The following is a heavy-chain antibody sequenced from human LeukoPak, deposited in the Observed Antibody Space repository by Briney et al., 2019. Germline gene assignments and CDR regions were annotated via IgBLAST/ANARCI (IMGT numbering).Heavy chain of an antibody. J-gene: IGHJ6*03. D-gene: IGHD1-26*01. CDR1: GGSFSGYN. CDR3: ARARRDYRYSYMDV. V-gene: IGHV4-34*01. Sequence: KPSETLSLTCAVYGGSFSGYNWSWIRQPPGKGLEWIGEINNGGRTNYNPPLKRRVTISVDTSKNQYSLKLTSVTAADTAVYYCARARRDYRYSYMDVWGKGTTVTVSS. CDR2: INNGGRT.